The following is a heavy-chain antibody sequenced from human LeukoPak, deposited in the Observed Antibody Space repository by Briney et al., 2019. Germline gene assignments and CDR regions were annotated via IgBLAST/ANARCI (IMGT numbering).Heavy chain of an antibody. CDR3: ASGEVPAATIDY. D-gene: IGHD2-2*01. V-gene: IGHV1-46*01. J-gene: IGHJ4*02. CDR2: INPSGGST. Sequence: ASVKVSCKASGYTLTSYYMHWVRQAPGQGLEWMGIINPSGGSTSYAQKFQGRVTMTRDTSTSTVYMELSSLRSEDTAVYYCASGEVPAATIDYWGQGTLVTVSS. CDR1: GYTLTSYY.